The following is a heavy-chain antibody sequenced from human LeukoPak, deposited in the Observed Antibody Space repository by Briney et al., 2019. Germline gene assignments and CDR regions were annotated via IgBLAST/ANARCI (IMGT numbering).Heavy chain of an antibody. CDR2: IKQDGSEK. J-gene: IGHJ4*02. CDR1: GFTFSSYW. V-gene: IGHV3-7*01. Sequence: GGSLRLSCAASGFTFSSYWMNWVRQAPGKGLEWVANIKQDGSEKYYVDSLKGRFTISRDNAKNSLYLQMNSLTAEDTAVYYCARIGFYSSWYFDYWGQGTLVTVSS. CDR3: ARIGFYSSWYFDY. D-gene: IGHD6-6*01.